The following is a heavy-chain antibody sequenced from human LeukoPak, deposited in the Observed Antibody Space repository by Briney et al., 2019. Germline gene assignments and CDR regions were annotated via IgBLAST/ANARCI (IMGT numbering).Heavy chain of an antibody. CDR2: IYYSGST. V-gene: IGHV4-39*01. CDR1: GGSISSGDYY. CDR3: ADYRFSYFDY. J-gene: IGHJ4*02. D-gene: IGHD3-16*01. Sequence: SETLSLTCTVSGGSISSGDYYWGWIRQPPGKGLEWIGSIYYSGSTYYNPSLKSRVTISVDTSKNQFSLKLSSVTAADTAVYYCADYRFSYFDYWGQGTLVTVSS.